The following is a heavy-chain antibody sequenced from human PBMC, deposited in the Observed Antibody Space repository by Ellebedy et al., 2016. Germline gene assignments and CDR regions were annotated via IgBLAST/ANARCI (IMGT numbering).Heavy chain of an antibody. CDR1: GFAFNNYL. D-gene: IGHD2-2*01. CDR3: AKPMFSTSPFDS. V-gene: IGHV3-23*01. CDR2: IGEDGDRS. Sequence: GESLKISCVASGFAFNNYLMSWVRQAPGKGLEWVAGIGEDGDRSFYADSVKGRFTISRDNSGHTLFLQMNSLRAEDTAIYYCAKPMFSTSPFDSWGQGTLVTVSS. J-gene: IGHJ4*02.